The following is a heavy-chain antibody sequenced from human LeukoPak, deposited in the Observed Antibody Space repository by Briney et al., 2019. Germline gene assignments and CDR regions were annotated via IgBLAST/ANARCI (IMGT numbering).Heavy chain of an antibody. D-gene: IGHD3-10*01. CDR3: AREHVLLWFGELKRSGMDV. V-gene: IGHV3-7*03. CDR2: IKQDGSEK. J-gene: IGHJ6*04. Sequence: GGSLRLSCAASGFTFISYWMSWVRQAPGKGLEGVAHIKQDGSEKYYVDSVKGRFTISRDNAKNSLYLQLNSLRAEDTAVYYCAREHVLLWFGELKRSGMDVWGKGTTVTVSS. CDR1: GFTFISYW.